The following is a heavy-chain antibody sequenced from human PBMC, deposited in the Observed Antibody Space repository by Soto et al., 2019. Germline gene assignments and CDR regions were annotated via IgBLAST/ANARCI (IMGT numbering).Heavy chain of an antibody. CDR1: GFTFSSYG. V-gene: IGHV3-33*01. CDR3: ARWIYSGYGDNWFDP. J-gene: IGHJ5*02. CDR2: IWYDGSNK. Sequence: GGSLRLSCAASGFTFSSYGMHWVRQAPGKGLEWVAVIWYDGSNKYYADSVKGRFTISRDNSKNTLYLQMNSLRAEDTAVYYCARWIYSGYGDNWFDPWGQGTLVTVSS. D-gene: IGHD3-22*01.